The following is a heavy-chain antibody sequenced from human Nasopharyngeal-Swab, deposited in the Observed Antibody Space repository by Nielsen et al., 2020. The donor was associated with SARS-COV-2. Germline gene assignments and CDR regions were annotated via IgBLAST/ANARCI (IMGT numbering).Heavy chain of an antibody. Sequence: GGSLRLSCAASGFTVSSNYMSWVRQAPGKGLEWVSVIYSGGSTYYADSVKGRFTISRDNSKNTLYLQMNSLRAEDTAVYYCARDRPQGGLSGYGDAFDIWGQGTMVTVSS. J-gene: IGHJ3*02. D-gene: IGHD5-12*01. CDR2: IYSGGST. CDR3: ARDRPQGGLSGYGDAFDI. V-gene: IGHV3-66*01. CDR1: GFTVSSNY.